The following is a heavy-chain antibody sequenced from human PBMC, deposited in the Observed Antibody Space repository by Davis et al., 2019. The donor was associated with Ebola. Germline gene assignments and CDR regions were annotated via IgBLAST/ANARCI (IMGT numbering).Heavy chain of an antibody. CDR1: GFTFSSYG. J-gene: IGHJ3*02. CDR2: IRYDGINT. V-gene: IGHV3-30*02. D-gene: IGHD4-17*01. CDR3: ARGAYGDYIVKAFDI. Sequence: GESLKISCAASGFTFSSYGMHWVRQAPGKGLEWVAFIRYDGINTYYADSVKGRFTISRDNSKNTLHLQMNSLRAEDTAIYYCARGAYGDYIVKAFDIWGQGTKVTVSS.